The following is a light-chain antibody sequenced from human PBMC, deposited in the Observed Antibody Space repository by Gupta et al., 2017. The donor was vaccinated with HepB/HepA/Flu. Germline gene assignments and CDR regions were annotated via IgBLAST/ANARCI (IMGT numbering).Light chain of an antibody. J-gene: IGLJ2*01. CDR2: DVT. CDR3: STYTYTPTLVV. V-gene: IGLV2-14*03. Sequence: ALTQTAPVSGSPGQTLTISSTGTGSDFSGCDHVAWYRQHPGRAPTLLISDVTNRPSWGSGRFSGSKSGNTAALTISGLQAEDEDDYYCSTYTYTPTLVVFGGGTKLTVL. CDR1: GSDFSGCDH.